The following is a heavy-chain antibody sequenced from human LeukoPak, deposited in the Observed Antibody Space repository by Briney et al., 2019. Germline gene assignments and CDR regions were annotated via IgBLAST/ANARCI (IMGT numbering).Heavy chain of an antibody. CDR3: AKDGRRSHYYYCMDV. CDR1: GFTFSTYA. V-gene: IGHV3-48*03. Sequence: GGSLRLSCAASGFTFSTYAMNWVRQAPGKGLEWVSYISSSGDAVHYADSVKGRFTISRDNSKNSLYLQVNSLRAEDTALYYCAKDGRRSHYYYCMDVWGKGTTVTVSS. J-gene: IGHJ6*03. CDR2: ISSSGDAV.